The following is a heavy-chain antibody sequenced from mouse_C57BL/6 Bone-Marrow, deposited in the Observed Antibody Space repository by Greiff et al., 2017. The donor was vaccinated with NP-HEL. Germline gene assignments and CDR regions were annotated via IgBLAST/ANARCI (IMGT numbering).Heavy chain of an antibody. CDR1: GYTFTDYA. D-gene: IGHD1-1*01. Sequence: VQLQESGPELVRPGVSVKISCKGSGYTFTDYAMHWVKQSHAKSLEWIGVISTYYGDASYNQKFTDKATMTVDKSSSTAYMELARLTSEDSAVYYCARRPITTVVATRDYWGQGTTLTVSS. CDR2: ISTYYGDA. V-gene: IGHV1-67*01. J-gene: IGHJ2*01. CDR3: ARRPITTVVATRDY.